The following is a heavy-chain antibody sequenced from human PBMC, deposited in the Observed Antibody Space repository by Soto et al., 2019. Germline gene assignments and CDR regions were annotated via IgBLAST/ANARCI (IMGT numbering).Heavy chain of an antibody. V-gene: IGHV1-3*01. CDR2: INGGNGNR. Sequence: ASVKVSCKASGYTFSNYDLHWVRQAPGQSLEWMGWINGGNGNRKYSQKVQGRVTMTTDTSTSTAYMELRSLRSDDTAVYYCAREGCSTTSCYTLVGDYWGQGTRVTVSS. CDR1: GYTFSNYD. J-gene: IGHJ4*02. CDR3: AREGCSTTSCYTLVGDY. D-gene: IGHD2-2*02.